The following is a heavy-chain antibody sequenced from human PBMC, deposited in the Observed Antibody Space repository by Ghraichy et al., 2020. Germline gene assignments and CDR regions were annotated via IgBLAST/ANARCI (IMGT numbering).Heavy chain of an antibody. CDR2: IYYSGHS. Sequence: SETLSLTCAVSGASINSRRFYWGWIRQPPGKGLEWITSIYYSGHSYDNPSLKSRLTFSLDTSKNHFSLQLHSVTAADTAVYFCASARIVEVFGARNHNWFDPWGQGILVSVSS. V-gene: IGHV4-39*02. CDR3: ASARIVEVFGARNHNWFDP. CDR1: GASINSRRFY. D-gene: IGHD2-15*01. J-gene: IGHJ5*02.